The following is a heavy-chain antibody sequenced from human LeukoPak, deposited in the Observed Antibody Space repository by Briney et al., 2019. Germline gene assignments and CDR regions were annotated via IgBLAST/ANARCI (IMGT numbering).Heavy chain of an antibody. CDR3: ARCLYSSSSNYDFYYGLDV. D-gene: IGHD6-6*01. V-gene: IGHV3-11*01. J-gene: IGHJ6*02. CDR1: GFTFSDYY. CDR2: ISSSGGTI. Sequence: GGSLRLSCAASGFTFSDYYMSWIRQAPGKGLEWVSYISSSGGTIYYADSVKGRFTISRDNAKNPLYLQMNSLRAEDTAVYYCARCLYSSSSNYDFYYGLDVWGQGTTVTVSS.